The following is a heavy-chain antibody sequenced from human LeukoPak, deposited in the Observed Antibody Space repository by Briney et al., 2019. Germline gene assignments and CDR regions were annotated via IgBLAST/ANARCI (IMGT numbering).Heavy chain of an antibody. V-gene: IGHV4-34*01. J-gene: IGHJ6*03. Sequence: SETLSLTCAVYGASVRDYYWNWIRQSPGKGLEWIGEIDDSGATNYKSSLKRRVTISLDTSKKQFSLRLTSVTAADTAVYFCTRGRSKLAPGIIARDTTWYESYYMDVWAKGTTVTVSS. CDR1: GASVRDYY. D-gene: IGHD3-16*01. CDR3: TRGRSKLAPGIIARDTTWYESYYMDV. CDR2: IDDSGAT.